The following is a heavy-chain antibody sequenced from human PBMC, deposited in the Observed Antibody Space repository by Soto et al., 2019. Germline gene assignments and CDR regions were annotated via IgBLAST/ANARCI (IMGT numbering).Heavy chain of an antibody. CDR1: GFTFSSYW. D-gene: IGHD3-9*01. Sequence: ESGGGLVQPGGSLRLSCAASGFTFSSYWMSWVRQAPGKGLEWVANIKQDGSEKYYVDSVKGRFTISRDNAKNSLYLQMNSLRAEDTAVYYCARDHITYYDILTGPEDWFDPWGQGTLVTVSS. CDR2: IKQDGSEK. CDR3: ARDHITYYDILTGPEDWFDP. J-gene: IGHJ5*02. V-gene: IGHV3-7*01.